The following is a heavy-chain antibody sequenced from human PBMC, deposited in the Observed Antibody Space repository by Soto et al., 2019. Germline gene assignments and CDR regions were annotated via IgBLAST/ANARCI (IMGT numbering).Heavy chain of an antibody. D-gene: IGHD2-2*01. V-gene: IGHV3-15*01. CDR3: TTKNSSANIVVVPHHSYYYYMDV. CDR2: IKSKTDGGTT. Sequence: GGSLRLSCAASGFTFSNAWMSWVRQAPGKGLEWVGRIKSKTDGGTTDYAAPVKGRFTISRDDSKNTLYLQMNSLKTEDTAVYYCTTKNSSANIVVVPHHSYYYYMDVWGKGTTVTVSS. CDR1: GFTFSNAW. J-gene: IGHJ6*03.